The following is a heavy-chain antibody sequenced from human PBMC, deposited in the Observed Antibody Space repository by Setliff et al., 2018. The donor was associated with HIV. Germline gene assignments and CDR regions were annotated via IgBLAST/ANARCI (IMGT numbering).Heavy chain of an antibody. Sequence: PSETLSLTCTVSGGSISSGSYYWSWIRQPAGKRLEWIGRIYTSGSTNYNPSLKSRVTISVDTSKNQFSLKSRSVTAADTAVYYCARETYYYDNPQYYYYYMDVWGKGTTVTVSS. CDR2: IYTSGST. V-gene: IGHV4-61*02. D-gene: IGHD3-22*01. CDR3: ARETYYYDNPQYYYYYMDV. CDR1: GGSISSGSYY. J-gene: IGHJ6*03.